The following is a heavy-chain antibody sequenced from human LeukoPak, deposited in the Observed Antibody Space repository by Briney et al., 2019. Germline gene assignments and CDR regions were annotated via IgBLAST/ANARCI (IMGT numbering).Heavy chain of an antibody. V-gene: IGHV4-39*01. D-gene: IGHD2-15*01. CDR2: IYHSGST. CDR3: ARRSEFDNTHYHYFDY. Sequence: SETLSLTCTVSGGSIDSRSYYWDWIRQAPGKGLEWIGTIYHSGSTEYNPSLKSRFALFVDTSKDQFSLILHSVAAADTAVYYCARRSEFDNTHYHYFDYWGQGALVTVSS. J-gene: IGHJ4*02. CDR1: GGSIDSRSYY.